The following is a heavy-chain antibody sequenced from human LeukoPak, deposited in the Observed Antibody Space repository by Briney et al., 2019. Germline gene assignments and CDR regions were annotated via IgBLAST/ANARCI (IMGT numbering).Heavy chain of an antibody. V-gene: IGHV3-23*01. CDR1: GFTFSSYA. CDR2: ISGSGGST. CDR3: AKDRDIVATISDY. D-gene: IGHD5-12*01. Sequence: GGSLRLSYAASGFTFSSYAMSWVRQAPGKGLEWVSAISGSGGSTYYAGSVKGRFTISRDNSKNTLYLQMNSLRAEDTAVYYCAKDRDIVATISDYWGQGTLVTVSS. J-gene: IGHJ4*02.